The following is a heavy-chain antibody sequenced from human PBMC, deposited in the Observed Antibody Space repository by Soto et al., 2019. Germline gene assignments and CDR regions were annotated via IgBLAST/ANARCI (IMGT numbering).Heavy chain of an antibody. CDR1: GGSVSVYY. D-gene: IGHD1-26*01. V-gene: IGHV4-59*02. CDR2: IYASGSP. Sequence: SETLSLTCTISGGSVSVYYWSWIRQSTGQGLEWIGYIYASGSPYYNPSLRSRVTISADTSKNQISLKLTSPTAADTAVYYCARGVGSSSPQYSGRGTLLTVSS. J-gene: IGHJ4*02. CDR3: ARGVGSSSPQY.